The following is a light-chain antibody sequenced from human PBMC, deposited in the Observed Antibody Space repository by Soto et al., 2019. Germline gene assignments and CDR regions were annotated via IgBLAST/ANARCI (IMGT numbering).Light chain of an antibody. J-gene: IGLJ2*01. CDR2: NND. Sequence: QSVLTQPPSASGTPGQRVTISFSGSNSNIGSHTVSWYQQFPGTAPRLLIYNNDQRPSGVPDRFSGSKSGTSASLAISGLQSEDEGDYFCATWDDTLSGVVFGGGTKLTVL. V-gene: IGLV1-44*01. CDR1: NSNIGSHT. CDR3: ATWDDTLSGVV.